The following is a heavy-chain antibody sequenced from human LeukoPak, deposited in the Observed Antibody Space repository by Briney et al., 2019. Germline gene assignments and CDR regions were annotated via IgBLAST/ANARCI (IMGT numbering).Heavy chain of an antibody. Sequence: GGSLRLSCAASGFTFSSYAISWVRQAPGKGLEWVSAISGSGGSTYYADSVKGRFTISRDNSKNTLYLQMNSLRAEDTAVYYRAKPNYYDSSGYPSRDYWGQGTLVTVSS. J-gene: IGHJ4*02. CDR1: GFTFSSYA. D-gene: IGHD3-22*01. V-gene: IGHV3-23*01. CDR2: ISGSGGST. CDR3: AKPNYYDSSGYPSRDY.